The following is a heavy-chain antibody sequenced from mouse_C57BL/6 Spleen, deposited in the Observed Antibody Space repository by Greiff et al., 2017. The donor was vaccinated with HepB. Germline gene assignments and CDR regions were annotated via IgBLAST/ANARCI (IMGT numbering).Heavy chain of an antibody. J-gene: IGHJ2*01. CDR1: GYTFTSYG. Sequence: QVQLQQSGAELARPGASVKLSCKASGYTFTSYGISWVKQRTGQGLEWIGEIYPRSGNTYHNEKFKGKATLTADKSSSTAYMELRSLTSEDSAVYFCARWGGTTVVATDYWGQGTTLTVSS. V-gene: IGHV1-81*01. CDR2: IYPRSGNT. CDR3: ARWGGTTVVATDY. D-gene: IGHD1-1*01.